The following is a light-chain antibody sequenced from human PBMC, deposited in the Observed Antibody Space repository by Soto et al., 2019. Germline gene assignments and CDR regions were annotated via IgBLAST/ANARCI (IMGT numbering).Light chain of an antibody. J-gene: IGKJ1*01. CDR2: GAS. CDR3: HQYGSFPRT. CDR1: QSVSSSY. Sequence: EIVLTQSPGTLSLSPGERVTLSCRASQSVSSSYLAWYQHKPGQAPRLLIYGASSRATGIPDRISGSGSGTDFTLTISRLEPEDFAVYYCHQYGSFPRTFGQGTKVDIK. V-gene: IGKV3-20*01.